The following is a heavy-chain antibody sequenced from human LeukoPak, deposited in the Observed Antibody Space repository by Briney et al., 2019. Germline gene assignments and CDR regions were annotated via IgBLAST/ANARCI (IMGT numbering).Heavy chain of an antibody. CDR1: GFTFSGYT. D-gene: IGHD4-23*01. CDR3: ARDPDYGDSSEVQCY. CDR2: ISSSSSHI. J-gene: IGHJ4*02. Sequence: GGSLRLSCAASGFTFSGYTMNWVRQAPGRGLEWVASISSSSSHIIYADSAKGRFTISRDNAKNLLFLQMNTLRAEDTAVYYCARDPDYGDSSEVQCYWGQGTLVTVSS. V-gene: IGHV3-21*06.